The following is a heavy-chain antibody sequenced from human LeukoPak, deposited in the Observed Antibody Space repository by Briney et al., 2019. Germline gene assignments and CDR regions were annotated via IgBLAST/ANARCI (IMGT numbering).Heavy chain of an antibody. V-gene: IGHV1-2*06. CDR3: ARNIRLRHPFDY. D-gene: IGHD5-12*01. J-gene: IGHJ4*02. Sequence: GASVKVSCKASGYIFTDYYMHWVRQAPGQELGWMGRINPNSGGTNYAQKFQGRVTMTRDTSISTAYMELSRLRSDDTAVYYCARNIRLRHPFDYWGQGTLVTVSS. CDR2: INPNSGGT. CDR1: GYIFTDYY.